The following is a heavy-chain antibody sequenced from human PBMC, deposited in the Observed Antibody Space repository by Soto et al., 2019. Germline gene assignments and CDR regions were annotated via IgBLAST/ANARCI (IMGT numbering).Heavy chain of an antibody. CDR1: GFTLSMYS. D-gene: IGHD2-21*01. CDR3: PSDHLILPARDFFYGSDV. J-gene: IGHJ6*02. V-gene: IGHV3-7*03. CDR2: IPQEGSDG. Sequence: PGGSLRLSCEVSGFTLSMYSMTWVRQAPGKGLEWVAKIPQEGSDGHYVDSVKGRFTISRDNAKNSVYLQMNSLRAEDTAVYYCPSDHLILPARDFFYGSDVWGQGDKATVSS.